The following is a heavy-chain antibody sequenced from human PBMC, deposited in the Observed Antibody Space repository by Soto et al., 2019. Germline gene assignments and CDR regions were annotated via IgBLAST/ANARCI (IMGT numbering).Heavy chain of an antibody. CDR2: INDSGNI. D-gene: IGHD3-10*01. V-gene: IGHV4-34*01. J-gene: IGHJ6*03. CDR3: ARGLILRFGELSRRGGYYYYMDV. Sequence: QVQLQQWGAGLLKPSETLSLTCAVYGGSFSGYQWSWIRQTPGKGLEWIGEINDSGNINYNPSLKSRVTILLDTPKKQISLKLSSVTAADSAVYYCARGLILRFGELSRRGGYYYYMDVWGKGTTVTVSS. CDR1: GGSFSGYQ.